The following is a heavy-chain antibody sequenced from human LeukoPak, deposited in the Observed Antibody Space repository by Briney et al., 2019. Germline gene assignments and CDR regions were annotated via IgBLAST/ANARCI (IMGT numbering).Heavy chain of an antibody. CDR1: GGSISGGGYY. J-gene: IGHJ4*02. CDR3: AREREKSSPIDY. D-gene: IGHD6-13*01. Sequence: KASETLSLTCTVSGGSISGGGYYWSWIRQPPGKGLEWIGYIYHSGSTYYNPSLKSRVTISVDRSKNQFSLKLSSVTAADTAVYYCAREREKSSPIDYWGQGTLVTVSS. V-gene: IGHV4-30-2*01. CDR2: IYHSGST.